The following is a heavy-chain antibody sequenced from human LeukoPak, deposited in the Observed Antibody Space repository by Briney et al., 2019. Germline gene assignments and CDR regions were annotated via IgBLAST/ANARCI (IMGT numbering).Heavy chain of an antibody. D-gene: IGHD6-19*01. J-gene: IGHJ1*01. Sequence: GASMKVSCKASGYTFSSYDINWVRQATGQGLEWMGWMNPNSGNTGYAQKFQGRLNMTRNTSISAAYMELSSLRSEDTAVYYCARRVGSGWPVQHWGQGTLVTVSS. CDR2: MNPNSGNT. CDR3: ARRVGSGWPVQH. CDR1: GYTFSSYD. V-gene: IGHV1-8*01.